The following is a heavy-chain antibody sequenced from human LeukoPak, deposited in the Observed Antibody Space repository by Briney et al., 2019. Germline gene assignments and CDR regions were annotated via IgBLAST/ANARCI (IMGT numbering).Heavy chain of an antibody. CDR3: ARGQSGIAARTLDY. Sequence: ASVKVSCKASGYTFTGCYMHWVRQAPGQGLEWMGWINPNSGGTNYAQKFQGRVTMTRDTSISTAYMELSRLRSDDTAVYYCARGQSGIAARTLDYWGQGTLVTVSS. CDR1: GYTFTGCY. CDR2: INPNSGGT. V-gene: IGHV1-2*02. J-gene: IGHJ4*02. D-gene: IGHD6-6*01.